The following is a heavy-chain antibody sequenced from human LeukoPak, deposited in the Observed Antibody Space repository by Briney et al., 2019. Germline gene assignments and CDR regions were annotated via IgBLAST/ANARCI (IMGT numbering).Heavy chain of an antibody. V-gene: IGHV4-34*01. Sequence: SETLSLTCAVYGGSFSGYYWSWIRQPPGKGREWIGEINHSGSTNYNPSLKSRVTISVDTSKNQFSLKLSSVTAADTAVYYCARGLVHSYDYGGRDYWGQGTLVTVSS. D-gene: IGHD4-23*01. CDR3: ARGLVHSYDYGGRDY. CDR1: GGSFSGYY. CDR2: INHSGST. J-gene: IGHJ4*02.